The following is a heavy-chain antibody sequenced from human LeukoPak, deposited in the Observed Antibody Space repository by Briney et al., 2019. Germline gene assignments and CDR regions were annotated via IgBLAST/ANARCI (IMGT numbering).Heavy chain of an antibody. V-gene: IGHV5-51*01. J-gene: IGHJ4*02. D-gene: IGHD1-26*01. CDR1: GYSFTSYW. CDR3: ARHSLEWELPHGFDY. CDR2: IYPGDSDT. Sequence: GESLKISCKGSGYSFTSYWIGWVRQMPGKGLEWMGIIYPGDSDTRYSPPFQGQVTISADKSISTAYLQWSSLKASDTAMYYCARHSLEWELPHGFDYWGQGTLVTVSS.